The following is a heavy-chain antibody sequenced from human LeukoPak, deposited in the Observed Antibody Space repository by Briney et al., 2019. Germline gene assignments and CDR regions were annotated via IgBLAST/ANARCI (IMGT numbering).Heavy chain of an antibody. CDR3: ARDVDGGNSVWFDP. J-gene: IGHJ5*02. V-gene: IGHV4-31*03. Sequence: SETLSLTCSVSRGSISSGGYYWSWIRQHPGKGLEWIGYIYYTGSTYYNPSLKSRVTTSLDTSKNQFSLKLSSVTAADTAVYYCARDVDGGNSVWFDPWGQGTLVTVSS. CDR1: RGSISSGGYY. CDR2: IYYTGST. D-gene: IGHD4-23*01.